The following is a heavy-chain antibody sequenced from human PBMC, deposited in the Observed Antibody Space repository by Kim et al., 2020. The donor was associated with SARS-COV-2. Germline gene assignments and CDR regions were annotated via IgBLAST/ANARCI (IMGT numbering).Heavy chain of an antibody. Sequence: GGSLRLSCAASGFTFDDYAMEWVRQAPGKGLEWVAVITWNSGSIGYADSVKGRFAISRDNAKNSLYLQMNSLRTEDTALYYCAGWSYYGMDVWGQGTTVTVS. J-gene: IGHJ6*02. CDR3: AGWSYYGMDV. CDR2: ITWNSGSI. D-gene: IGHD6-19*01. V-gene: IGHV3-9*01. CDR1: GFTFDDYA.